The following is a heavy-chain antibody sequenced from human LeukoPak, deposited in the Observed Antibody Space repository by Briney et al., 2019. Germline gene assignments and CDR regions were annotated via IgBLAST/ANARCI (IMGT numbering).Heavy chain of an antibody. CDR2: ISSSGSTI. CDR1: GFTFSSYE. CDR3: ARVPTPYSSSWYSADDAFDI. J-gene: IGHJ3*02. Sequence: PGGSLRLSCAASGFTFSSYEMNWVRQAPGKGLEWVSYISSSGSTIYYADSVKGRFTISRDNAKNSLYLQMNSLRAEDTAVYYCARVPTPYSSSWYSADDAFDIWGQGTMVTVSS. D-gene: IGHD6-13*01. V-gene: IGHV3-48*03.